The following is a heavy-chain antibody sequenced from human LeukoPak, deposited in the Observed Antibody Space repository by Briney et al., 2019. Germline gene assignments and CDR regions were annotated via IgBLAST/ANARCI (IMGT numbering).Heavy chain of an antibody. D-gene: IGHD2-15*01. CDR3: ARAGALCSGGRCYSGWFDP. Sequence: GGSLRLSCAASGFTFSYFSMNWVRQAPGKGLEWVSSISGSSGNIYYADSVKGRFTISRDNAKNSLSLQMNSLRAEDTAVYYCARAGALCSGGRCYSGWFDPWGQGTLVTVSS. CDR1: GFTFSYFS. V-gene: IGHV3-21*01. J-gene: IGHJ5*02. CDR2: ISGSSGNI.